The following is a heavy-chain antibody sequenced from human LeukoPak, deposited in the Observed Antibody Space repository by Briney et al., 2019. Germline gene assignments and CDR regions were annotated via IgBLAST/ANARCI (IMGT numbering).Heavy chain of an antibody. Sequence: SGGSLRLSCAASGFTFSDHYMDWVRQAPGKGLEWVGRTRNKANSYTTEYAASVKGRFTISRDDSKNSLYLQMNSLKTEDTAVYYCARDRSYPDSYYYYMDVWGKGTTVTVPS. CDR3: ARDRSYPDSYYYYMDV. D-gene: IGHD1-26*01. CDR1: GFTFSDHY. CDR2: TRNKANSYTT. J-gene: IGHJ6*03. V-gene: IGHV3-72*01.